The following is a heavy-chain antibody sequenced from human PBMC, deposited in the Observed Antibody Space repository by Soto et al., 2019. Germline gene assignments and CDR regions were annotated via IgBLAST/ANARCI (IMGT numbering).Heavy chain of an antibody. Sequence: SETLSLTCTVSGGSISSGDYYWSWIRQPPGKGLEWIGYIYYSGSTYYNPSLKSRVTISVDTSKNQFSLKLSSVTAADTAVYYCASLSEAEGGAFDYWGQGTLVTVSS. V-gene: IGHV4-30-4*01. CDR1: GGSISSGDYY. D-gene: IGHD3-10*01. CDR3: ASLSEAEGGAFDY. J-gene: IGHJ4*02. CDR2: IYYSGST.